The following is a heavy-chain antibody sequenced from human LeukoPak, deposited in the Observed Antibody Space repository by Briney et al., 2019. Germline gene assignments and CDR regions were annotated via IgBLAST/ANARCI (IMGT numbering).Heavy chain of an antibody. D-gene: IGHD3-22*01. CDR3: VKDSTHFRVWDSYDTAGLNY. Sequence: GGSLRLSCAASGFTFSSYGMHWVRQAPGKGLEWVAFIRYDGNNKYYADSVKGRFTVSRDNSKNTLYRQMNSLRAEDTAVYYCVKDSTHFRVWDSYDTAGLNYWGQGTLVTVSS. CDR2: IRYDGNNK. V-gene: IGHV3-30*02. CDR1: GFTFSSYG. J-gene: IGHJ4*02.